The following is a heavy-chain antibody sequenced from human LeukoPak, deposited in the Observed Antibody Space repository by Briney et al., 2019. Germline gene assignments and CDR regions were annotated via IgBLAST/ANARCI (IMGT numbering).Heavy chain of an antibody. Sequence: SETLSLTCTVSGGSISSGGYYWSWIRQHPGKGLEWIGYIYYSGSTYYNPSLKSRVTISVDTSKNQFSLKLSSVTAADTAVYYCARRDLSSLYPFLAFDIWGQGTMVTVSS. J-gene: IGHJ3*02. CDR2: IYYSGST. D-gene: IGHD2-2*02. CDR3: ARRDLSSLYPFLAFDI. CDR1: GGSISSGGYY. V-gene: IGHV4-31*03.